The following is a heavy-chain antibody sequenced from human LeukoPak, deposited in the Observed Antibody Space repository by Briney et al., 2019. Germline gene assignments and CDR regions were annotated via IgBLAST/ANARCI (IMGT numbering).Heavy chain of an antibody. CDR3: TRAYYYDSRIDP. J-gene: IGHJ5*02. CDR2: MYYSDST. V-gene: IGHV4-30-4*01. D-gene: IGHD3-22*01. Sequence: SETLSLTCTVSGGSISSGVYYWSWIRQPPGKGLEWIAYMYYSDSTYYNPSLKSRVTMSADTSKNQLSLKLSSVTAGDTVVYYSTRAYYYDSRIDPWGQGILVTVSS. CDR1: GGSISSGVYY.